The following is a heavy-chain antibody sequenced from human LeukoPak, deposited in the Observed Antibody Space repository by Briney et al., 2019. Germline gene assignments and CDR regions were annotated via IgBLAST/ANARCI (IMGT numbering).Heavy chain of an antibody. CDR2: INQDGSEK. Sequence: GGSLRLSCAASGFTFSSYWMIWARQAPGKVLGWVAGINQDGSEKYYVDSVKGRFTISRDNAQNSLYLQMNSLRAEDTAMYYCARARDCGSTSCWGLFDYWGQGTLVPVSS. CDR1: GFTFSSYW. CDR3: ARARDCGSTSCWGLFDY. D-gene: IGHD2-2*01. V-gene: IGHV3-7*01. J-gene: IGHJ4*02.